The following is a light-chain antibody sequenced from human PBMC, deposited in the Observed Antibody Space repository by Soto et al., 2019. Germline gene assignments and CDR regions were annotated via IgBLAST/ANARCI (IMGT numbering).Light chain of an antibody. CDR3: QQRSNWPPLT. V-gene: IGKV3-11*01. J-gene: IGKJ4*01. CDR1: QSVSSY. CDR2: DAS. Sequence: EIVLTQSPATLSLSPGERATLSCRASQSVSSYLVWYQQKPGQAPRLLIYDASNRATGIPARFSGSGSGTDFTLTISSLEPEYSAVFYCQQRSNWPPLTFGGGTRVDIK.